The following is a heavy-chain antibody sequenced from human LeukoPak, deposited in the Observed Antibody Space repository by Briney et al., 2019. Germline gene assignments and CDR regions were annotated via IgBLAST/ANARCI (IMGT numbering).Heavy chain of an antibody. CDR3: AREVYYGSGRRFDY. J-gene: IGHJ4*02. CDR1: GFTFSDYS. Sequence: QTGGSLRLSCAASGFTFSDYSMHWVRQAPGKGLEWISYISLSSSAIYYADSVEGRFTISRDNGKNSLYLQMNSLRAEDTAVYFCAREVYYGSGRRFDYWGRGTLVTVSS. V-gene: IGHV3-48*01. D-gene: IGHD3-10*01. CDR2: ISLSSSAI.